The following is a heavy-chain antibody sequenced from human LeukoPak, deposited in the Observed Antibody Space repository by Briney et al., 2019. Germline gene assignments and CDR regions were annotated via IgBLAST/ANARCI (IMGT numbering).Heavy chain of an antibody. J-gene: IGHJ4*02. D-gene: IGHD3/OR15-3a*01. CDR3: ARDQYDTWSRRGNFDS. CDR2: IKLDGSEK. V-gene: IGHV3-7*03. Sequence: GGSLRLSCEASGFSFGKYWMSWVRQAPGKGQEWVANIKLDGSEKNYVDSVKGRFTISRDNTKNSLYLQMNSLRAEDTAVFYCARDQYDTWSRRGNFDSWGQGTLVIVSS. CDR1: GFSFGKYW.